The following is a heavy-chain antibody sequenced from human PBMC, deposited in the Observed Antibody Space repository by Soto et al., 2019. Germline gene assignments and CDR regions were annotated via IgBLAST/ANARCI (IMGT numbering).Heavy chain of an antibody. CDR3: TRDHPYGDPLYYYSMDV. V-gene: IGHV3-49*03. D-gene: IGHD4-17*01. J-gene: IGHJ6*02. CDR1: GFTFGDYA. CDR2: IRSKAYGGTT. Sequence: GGSLRLCCTASGFTFGDYAMSWFRQAPGKGLEWVGFIRSKAYGGTTEYAASVKGRFTISRDDSKSIAYLQMNSLKTEDTAVHYCTRDHPYGDPLYYYSMDVWGQGTTVTVSS.